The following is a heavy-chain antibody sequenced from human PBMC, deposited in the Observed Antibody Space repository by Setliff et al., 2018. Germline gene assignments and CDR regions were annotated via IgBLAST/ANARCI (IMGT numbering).Heavy chain of an antibody. D-gene: IGHD6-13*01. Sequence: SETLSLTCDVSGASISTYYYWGWIRQPPGKGLEWLGNIYHSGAAYYNPSLQSRVTITVDTSRNQVVLTMTNMDPVDTATYYCAHERIGLAAAGTPYWGQGTLVTVSS. CDR1: GASISTYYY. CDR3: AHERIGLAAAGTPY. V-gene: IGHV4-38-2*01. J-gene: IGHJ4*02. CDR2: IYHSGAA.